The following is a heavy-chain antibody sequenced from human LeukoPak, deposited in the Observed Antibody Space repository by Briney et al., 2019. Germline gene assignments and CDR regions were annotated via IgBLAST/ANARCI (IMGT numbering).Heavy chain of an antibody. D-gene: IGHD6-19*01. CDR1: GFTFSSYA. Sequence: GGSLRLSCAASGFTFSSYAMHWVRQAPGKGLEWVAVISYDGSNKYYADSVKGRFTISRDNSKSTLYLQMNSLRTEDTALYYCAKVGGSGWYVDYWGQGTPVTVSS. V-gene: IGHV3-30-3*01. J-gene: IGHJ4*02. CDR2: ISYDGSNK. CDR3: AKVGGSGWYVDY.